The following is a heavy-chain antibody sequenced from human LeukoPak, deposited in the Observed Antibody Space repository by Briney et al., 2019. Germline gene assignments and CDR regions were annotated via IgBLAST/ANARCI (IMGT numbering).Heavy chain of an antibody. D-gene: IGHD3-22*01. Sequence: GGSLRLSCAASGFTFSSYSMNWVRQAPGKGLEWVSSISSSSSYIYYADSVKGRFTISRDNAKDTLYLQMDSLRAEDTAVYYCARDGQYYYDSPGYYGGLNIWGQGTVVTVSS. CDR1: GFTFSSYS. V-gene: IGHV3-21*01. CDR3: ARDGQYYYDSPGYYGGLNI. J-gene: IGHJ4*02. CDR2: ISSSSSYI.